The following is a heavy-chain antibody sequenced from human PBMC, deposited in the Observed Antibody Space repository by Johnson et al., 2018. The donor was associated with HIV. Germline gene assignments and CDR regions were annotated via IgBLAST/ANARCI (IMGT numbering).Heavy chain of an antibody. Sequence: QVLLVESGGGLVKPGGSLRLSCAASGFTFSTYGMHWVRQAPGKGLEWVAVMWYDGSNKYYADSVKGRFTISRDNSKNTLYLQMNSLRAEDTAVYYCAKPNSGYALGLGAFDIWSQGTMVTVSS. CDR2: MWYDGSNK. CDR3: AKPNSGYALGLGAFDI. J-gene: IGHJ3*02. D-gene: IGHD5-12*01. CDR1: GFTFSTYG. V-gene: IGHV3-30*02.